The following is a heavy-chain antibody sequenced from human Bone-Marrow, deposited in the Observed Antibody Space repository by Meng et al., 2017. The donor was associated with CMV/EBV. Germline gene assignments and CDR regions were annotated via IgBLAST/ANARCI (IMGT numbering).Heavy chain of an antibody. D-gene: IGHD2-15*01. Sequence: GGSLRLSCAASGFTFSSYGMHWVRQTPGEGLEWVAGIWYDGTNKYYSDSVKGRFTVSKDYSKNTLYLQMNSLRAEDTAVYFCAKDGRYCSGGTCYPFYYFDYWGQGALVTVSS. CDR1: GFTFSSYG. J-gene: IGHJ4*02. V-gene: IGHV3-33*06. CDR2: IWYDGTNK. CDR3: AKDGRYCSGGTCYPFYYFDY.